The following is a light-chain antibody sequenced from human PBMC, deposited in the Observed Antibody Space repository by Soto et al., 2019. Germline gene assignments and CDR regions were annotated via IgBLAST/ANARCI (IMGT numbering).Light chain of an antibody. V-gene: IGKV1-12*01. Sequence: DIQMTQSPSYLSASVGDRVTITCRASQAIDRWLAWYQQKPGKAPKVLIYAASSLRSGVPSRFSGSGSGTDFSLTISSLQPEDLATYYCKQSKSFPLTFGGGTKVEIK. CDR1: QAIDRW. J-gene: IGKJ4*01. CDR3: KQSKSFPLT. CDR2: AAS.